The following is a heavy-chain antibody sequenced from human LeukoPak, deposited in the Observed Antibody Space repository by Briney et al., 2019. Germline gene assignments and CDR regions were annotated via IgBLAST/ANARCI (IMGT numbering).Heavy chain of an antibody. Sequence: PETLSLTCTVSGGSISSYYSSWIRQPPGQGLEWIGYIYYSGSTNYNPPLKSRVTISVKTTKNQFSLKLSSVTASDTTAYYCARDHCSGGSCYPGWFDPWGQGTLVTVSS. V-gene: IGHV4-59*01. J-gene: IGHJ5*02. CDR2: IYYSGST. D-gene: IGHD2-15*01. CDR1: GGSISSYY. CDR3: ARDHCSGGSCYPGWFDP.